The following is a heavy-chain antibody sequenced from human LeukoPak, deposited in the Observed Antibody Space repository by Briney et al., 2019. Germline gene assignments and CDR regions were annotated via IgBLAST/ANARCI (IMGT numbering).Heavy chain of an antibody. CDR1: GGSITSYY. CDR2: IYYSGST. J-gene: IGHJ4*02. D-gene: IGHD6-13*01. Sequence: SETLSLTCTVSGGSITSYYWSWIRQPPGKGLEWIGYIYYSGSTNYNPSLKSRVTMSRDTSKNQFSLQLNSVTPEDTSVYYCARAPYSSSWYVYWGQGTLVTVSS. V-gene: IGHV4-59*12. CDR3: ARAPYSSSWYVY.